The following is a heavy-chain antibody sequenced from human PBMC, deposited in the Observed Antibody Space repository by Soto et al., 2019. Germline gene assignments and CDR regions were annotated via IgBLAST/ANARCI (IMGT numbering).Heavy chain of an antibody. CDR3: ARGGPFVVVVLIPTPTPKLDY. V-gene: IGHV4-34*01. D-gene: IGHD2-15*01. CDR2: INLSGST. J-gene: IGHJ4*02. CDR1: GGSFSGYY. Sequence: QVQLQQWGAGLLKPSETLSLTCAVYGGSFSGYYWSWIRQPPGKGLEWIGEINLSGSTNYNPSLKSRVTISADTSKNQFSLRLTSVTAADTAVYYCARGGPFVVVVLIPTPTPKLDYWGQGILVTVSS.